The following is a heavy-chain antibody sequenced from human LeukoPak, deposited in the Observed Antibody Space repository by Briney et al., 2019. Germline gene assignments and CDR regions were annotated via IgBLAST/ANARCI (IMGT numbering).Heavy chain of an antibody. D-gene: IGHD2-15*01. Sequence: SETLSLTCTVSGGSISSYYWIWMRQPPGKGLEWIGYIYYSGSTNYNPSLKSRVTISVDTSKNQFSLKLSSVTAADTAVYYCAGAPPYCSGGSCYSQFDYWGQGTLVTVSS. J-gene: IGHJ4*02. CDR3: AGAPPYCSGGSCYSQFDY. CDR2: IYYSGST. CDR1: GGSISSYY. V-gene: IGHV4-59*01.